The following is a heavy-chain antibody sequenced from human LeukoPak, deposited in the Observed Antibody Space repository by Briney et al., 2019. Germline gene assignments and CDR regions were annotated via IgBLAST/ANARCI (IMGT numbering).Heavy chain of an antibody. J-gene: IGHJ4*02. CDR1: GFTFSDYA. CDR2: ITAGGTNT. Sequence: GGSLRLSCAASGFTFSDYAMTWVRQAPGKGLEWVPSITAGGTNTYRSASATGRFTISRDNSENTLYLQMNNLRAEDTAIYYCAKDSVAAAGFYLDYWGQGTLVTVSS. V-gene: IGHV3-23*01. D-gene: IGHD6-25*01. CDR3: AKDSVAAAGFYLDY.